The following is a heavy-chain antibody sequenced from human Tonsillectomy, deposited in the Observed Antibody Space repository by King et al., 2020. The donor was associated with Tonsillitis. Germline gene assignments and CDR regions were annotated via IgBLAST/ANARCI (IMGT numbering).Heavy chain of an antibody. CDR2: ISWDSGSR. CDR1: GFTFDDYA. V-gene: IGHV3-9*01. D-gene: IGHD6-19*01. Sequence: VQLVESGGGLVQPGRSLRLSCAAAGFTFDDYAMHWVRQAPGKGLEWVSGISWDSGSRGYADSVKGRFTISRDNAKNSLYLQMNSLRAEDTALYYCAKTWTFGIAVTGPFDYWGQGTLVTVSS. J-gene: IGHJ4*02. CDR3: AKTWTFGIAVTGPFDY.